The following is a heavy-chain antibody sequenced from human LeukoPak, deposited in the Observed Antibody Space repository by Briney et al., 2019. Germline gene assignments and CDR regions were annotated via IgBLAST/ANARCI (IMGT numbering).Heavy chain of an antibody. V-gene: IGHV3-30-3*01. CDR2: ISYDGSNK. D-gene: IGHD4-17*01. CDR3: AREDDATVTEYFDY. J-gene: IGHJ4*02. CDR1: GFTFSSYA. Sequence: PGRSLRLSCAASGFTFSSYAMHWVRQAPGKGLEWVAVISYDGSNKYYADSVKGRFTISRDNSKNTLYLQMNSLRAEDTAVHYCAREDDATVTEYFDYWGQGTLVTVSS.